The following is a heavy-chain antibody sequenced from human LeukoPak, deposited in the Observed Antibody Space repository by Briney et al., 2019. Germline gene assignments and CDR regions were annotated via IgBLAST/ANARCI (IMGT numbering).Heavy chain of an antibody. CDR2: LIPILGIA. V-gene: IGHV1-69*04. CDR1: GGTFSSYA. CDR3: ARGGIAVAGWFDP. D-gene: IGHD6-19*01. Sequence: ASVKVSCKASGGTFSSYAISWVRQAPGQGLEWMGRLIPILGIANYAQKFQGRVTITADKSTSTAYMELSSLRSEDTAVYYCARGGIAVAGWFDPWGQGTLVTVSS. J-gene: IGHJ5*02.